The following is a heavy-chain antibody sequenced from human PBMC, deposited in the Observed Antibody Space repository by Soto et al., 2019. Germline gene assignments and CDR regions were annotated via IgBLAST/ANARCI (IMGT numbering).Heavy chain of an antibody. Sequence: QVQLVQSGAEVKRPGSSVKVSCKASGYTFNFYSINWVRQAPGLGLEWMGRVNPIVSMSNYAQKFQGRVTMTADKSTRTAYMELSSLRSEDTAIYYCASSYGSGYRAFDYWGQGALVTVSS. J-gene: IGHJ4*02. CDR2: VNPIVSMS. D-gene: IGHD3-10*01. CDR1: GYTFNFYS. CDR3: ASSYGSGYRAFDY. V-gene: IGHV1-69*02.